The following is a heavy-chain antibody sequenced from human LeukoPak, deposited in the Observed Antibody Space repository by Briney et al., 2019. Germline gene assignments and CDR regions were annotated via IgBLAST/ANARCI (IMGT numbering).Heavy chain of an antibody. CDR2: INPSGGST. J-gene: IGHJ5*02. CDR3: ARLWFGELSPPPFDP. CDR1: GYTFTSYY. Sequence: ASVKVSCKASGYTFTSYYMHWVRQAPGQGLEWMGIINPSGGSTSYAQKFQGRVTMTRDTSTSTVYMELSSLRSEDTAVYYCARLWFGELSPPPFDPWGQGTLVTVSS. V-gene: IGHV1-46*01. D-gene: IGHD3-10*01.